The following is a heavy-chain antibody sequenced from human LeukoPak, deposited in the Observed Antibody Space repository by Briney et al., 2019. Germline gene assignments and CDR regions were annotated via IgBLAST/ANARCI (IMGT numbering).Heavy chain of an antibody. CDR1: GGSISSGSYY. D-gene: IGHD3-22*01. J-gene: IGHJ4*02. Sequence: SETLSLTCTVSGGSISSGSYYWSWIRQPAGKGLEWIGRIYTSGSTNYNPSLKSRVNISVDTSKNQFSLKLSSVTAADTAVYYCARFSSYYDSSGYSRYYFDYWGQGTLVTVSS. CDR3: ARFSSYYDSSGYSRYYFDY. CDR2: IYTSGST. V-gene: IGHV4-61*02.